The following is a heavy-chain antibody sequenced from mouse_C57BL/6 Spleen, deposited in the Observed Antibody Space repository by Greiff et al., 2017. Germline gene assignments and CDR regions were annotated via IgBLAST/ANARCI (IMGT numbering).Heavy chain of an antibody. J-gene: IGHJ2*01. D-gene: IGHD4-1*01. V-gene: IGHV2-6-1*01. Sequence: QVQLQQSGPGLVAPSQSLSITCTVSGFSLTSYGVHWVRQPPGKGLEWLVVIWSDGTTTYNSALKSRLSISKDNSKSQVFLKMNSLQTDDTAMYYCARHDLNWGNFDFWGQGTTLTVSS. CDR1: GFSLTSYG. CDR2: IWSDGTT. CDR3: ARHDLNWGNFDF.